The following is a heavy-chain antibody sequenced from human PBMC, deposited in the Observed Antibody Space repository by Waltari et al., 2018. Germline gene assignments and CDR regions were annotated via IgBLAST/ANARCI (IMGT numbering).Heavy chain of an antibody. D-gene: IGHD3-9*01. CDR2: ISGRCEYT. CDR3: AKGGIFDFSDYDY. Sequence: EVQLLESGGGLVQPGGSLRLSCAASGFIFSSYAMAWVRQVPGKGLEWVSGISGRCEYTSHADSVKGRFTISRDNAEDTLYLQMNSLRVEDTAVYFCAKGGIFDFSDYDYWGQGILVTVSS. J-gene: IGHJ4*02. V-gene: IGHV3-23*01. CDR1: GFIFSSYA.